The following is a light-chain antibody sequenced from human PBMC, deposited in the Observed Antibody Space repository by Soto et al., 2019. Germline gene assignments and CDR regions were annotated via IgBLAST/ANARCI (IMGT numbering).Light chain of an antibody. V-gene: IGKV1-16*02. CDR3: QHYKSYPLT. Sequence: DIQMTQSPSSLSASVGDRVTITCRASQDIGSYLAWFQQKPGQAPKSLIYAASSLQSGVPSKFSGSGSGTDFTLTISTLQPEDFATYYCQHYKSYPLTFGGGTKVEIK. CDR2: AAS. J-gene: IGKJ4*01. CDR1: QDIGSY.